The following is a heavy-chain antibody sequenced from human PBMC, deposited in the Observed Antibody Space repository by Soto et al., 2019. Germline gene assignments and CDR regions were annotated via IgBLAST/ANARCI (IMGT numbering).Heavy chain of an antibody. J-gene: IGHJ4*02. CDR2: IFSGGTT. D-gene: IGHD2-2*01. CDR3: ARETVPPSYHYYDC. CDR1: GFTFSSNA. Sequence: GGSLRLSCAASGFTFSSNAMSWVRQAPGRGLEWVSTIFSGGTTHYADSVKGRFTISRDSSKNTLYLQMNSLRAEDTAIYYCARETVPPSYHYYDCWGQGTLVTVSS. V-gene: IGHV3-23*01.